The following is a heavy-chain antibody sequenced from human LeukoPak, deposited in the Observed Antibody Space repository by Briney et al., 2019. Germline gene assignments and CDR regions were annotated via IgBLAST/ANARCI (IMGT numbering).Heavy chain of an antibody. CDR2: ISSSGGTT. Sequence: GGSLRLSCAASGFTFSDYYMTWIRQAPGKGLEWVSDISSSGGTTYYADSVKGRFTISRDNAQNSLYLQMNSLRAEDTAVYYCARDCSSTSCYQAFDHWGQGTLVTVSS. D-gene: IGHD2-2*01. CDR1: GFTFSDYY. V-gene: IGHV3-11*01. CDR3: ARDCSSTSCYQAFDH. J-gene: IGHJ4*02.